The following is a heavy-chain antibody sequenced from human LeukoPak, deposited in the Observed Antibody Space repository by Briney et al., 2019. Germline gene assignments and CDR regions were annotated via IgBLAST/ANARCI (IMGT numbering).Heavy chain of an antibody. J-gene: IGHJ4*02. CDR2: INPNSGGT. D-gene: IGHD3-16*01. V-gene: IGHV1-2*02. CDR1: GYTFTGYY. CDR3: ATPEGRIMGSASDAGFDY. Sequence: ASVKVSCKASGYTFTGYYMHWVRQAPGQGLEWMGWINPNSGGTNYAQKFQGRVTMTRDTSISTAYMELSRLRSDDTAVYYCATPEGRIMGSASDAGFDYWGQGTLVTVSS.